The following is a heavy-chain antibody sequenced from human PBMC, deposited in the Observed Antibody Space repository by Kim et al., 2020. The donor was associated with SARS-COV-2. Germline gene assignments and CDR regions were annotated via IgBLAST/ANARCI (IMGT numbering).Heavy chain of an antibody. D-gene: IGHD3-22*01. CDR2: IRSKAYGGTT. CDR3: TKEGYYDSSGYYN. J-gene: IGHJ4*02. V-gene: IGHV3-49*04. CDR1: GFTFGDYA. Sequence: GGSLRLSCTASGFTFGDYAMSWVRQAPGKGLEGVGFIRSKAYGGTTEYAASVKGRFTISRDDSKSIAYLQMNSLKTEDTAVYYCTKEGYYDSSGYYNWGQGTLVTVSS.